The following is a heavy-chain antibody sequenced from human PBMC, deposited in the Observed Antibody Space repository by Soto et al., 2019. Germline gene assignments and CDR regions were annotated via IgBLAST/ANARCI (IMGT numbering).Heavy chain of an antibody. CDR3: AKVTGAVAGSLTH. CDR1: GFAFSTYA. D-gene: IGHD6-19*01. J-gene: IGHJ4*02. CDR2: ITGSGGST. Sequence: GGSLRLSCAASGFAFSTYAMSWVRQAPGKGLEWVSGITGSGGSTYYADSVKGRFLISRDNFKNTLYLRMNSLSPEDTALYYCAKVTGAVAGSLTHWGQGTLVTVSS. V-gene: IGHV3-23*01.